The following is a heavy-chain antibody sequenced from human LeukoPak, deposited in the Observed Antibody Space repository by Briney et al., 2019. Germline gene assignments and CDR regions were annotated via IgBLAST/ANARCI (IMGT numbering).Heavy chain of an antibody. CDR2: IHPRSGET. J-gene: IGHJ4*02. CDR1: GYSFTAFY. Sequence: ASVKVSCKASGYSFTAFYIHWVRQAPGQGLEWMGWIHPRSGETNYAYKFRGRVTMTRDTSISTAYMELSSLRSDDTAVYYCASGYNYGPPFWGQGTLVTVSS. V-gene: IGHV1-2*02. D-gene: IGHD5-18*01. CDR3: ASGYNYGPPF.